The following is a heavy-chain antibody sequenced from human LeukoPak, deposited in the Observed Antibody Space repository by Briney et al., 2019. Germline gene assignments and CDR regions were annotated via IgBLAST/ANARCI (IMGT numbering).Heavy chain of an antibody. CDR1: GYTFTSYD. CDR2: MNPNSGNT. CDR3: ARCTDDFWSGYYGYYYGMDV. Sequence: ASVKVSCTASGYTFTSYDINWVRQATGQGLEWMGWMNPNSGNTGYAQKFQGRVTMTRNTSISTAYMELSSLRSEDTAVYYCARCTDDFWSGYYGYYYGMDVWGQGTTVTVSS. D-gene: IGHD3-3*01. V-gene: IGHV1-8*01. J-gene: IGHJ6*02.